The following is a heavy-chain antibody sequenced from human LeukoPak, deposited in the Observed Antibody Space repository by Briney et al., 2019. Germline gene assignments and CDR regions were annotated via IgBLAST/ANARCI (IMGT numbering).Heavy chain of an antibody. CDR2: ISSSSSYI. CDR1: GFTFSSYS. CDR3: ASRAAAGTGYDAFDI. J-gene: IGHJ3*02. D-gene: IGHD6-13*01. Sequence: GGSLRLSCAASGFTFSSYSMNWVRQAPGKGLECVSSISSSSSYIYYADSVKGRFTISRDNAKNSLYLQMNSLRAEDTAVYYCASRAAAGTGYDAFDIWGQGTMVTVSS. V-gene: IGHV3-21*01.